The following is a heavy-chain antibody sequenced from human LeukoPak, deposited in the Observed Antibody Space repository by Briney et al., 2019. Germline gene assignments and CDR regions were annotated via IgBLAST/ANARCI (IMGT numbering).Heavy chain of an antibody. D-gene: IGHD3-9*01. J-gene: IGHJ3*02. CDR2: ISAYNGNT. CDR3: ARGDYDILTGYYGGSGAFDI. Sequence: ASVKVSCKASGYSFTSYGISWVRQAPGQGLEWMGWISAYNGNTNYAQKLQGRVTMTTDTSTSTAYMELRSLRSDDTAVYYCARGDYDILTGYYGGSGAFDIWGQGTMVTVSS. V-gene: IGHV1-18*01. CDR1: GYSFTSYG.